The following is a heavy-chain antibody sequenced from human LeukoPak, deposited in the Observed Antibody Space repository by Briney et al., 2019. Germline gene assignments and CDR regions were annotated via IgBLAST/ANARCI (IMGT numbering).Heavy chain of an antibody. CDR2: IRSKAYGGTT. D-gene: IGHD3-22*01. Sequence: GGSLRLSCTASGFTIGDYAMSWVRQAPGKGLEWVGFIRSKAYGGTTEYAASVKGRFTISRDDSKSIAYLQMNSLKTEDTAVYYCTRSKAYYYDSSGYSGYWGQGTLVTVSS. CDR1: GFTIGDYA. V-gene: IGHV3-49*04. J-gene: IGHJ4*02. CDR3: TRSKAYYYDSSGYSGY.